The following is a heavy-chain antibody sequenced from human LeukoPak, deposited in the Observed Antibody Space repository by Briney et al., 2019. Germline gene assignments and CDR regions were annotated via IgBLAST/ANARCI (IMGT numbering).Heavy chain of an antibody. CDR2: INHRGST. Sequence: SETLSLTCAVYGGSFSGYWWSWVRLPPGKGLELIGEINHRGSTNYNPSLKSRVTIAVDTSKIQFSLKLSSVTAADTAVYYCARGPPLNPGDFDSSGYYYFDYWGLGTLVTVSS. J-gene: IGHJ4*02. D-gene: IGHD3-22*01. V-gene: IGHV4-34*01. CDR1: GGSFSGYW. CDR3: ARGPPLNPGDFDSSGYYYFDY.